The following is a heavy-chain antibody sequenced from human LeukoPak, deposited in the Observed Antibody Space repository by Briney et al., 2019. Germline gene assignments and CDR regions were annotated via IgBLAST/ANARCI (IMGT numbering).Heavy chain of an antibody. Sequence: GGSLRLSCAASGLTFSSHWMHWVRQAPGKGLVWVSRITNDGSSTTYADSVKGRFTISRDNAKNSLYLQMNSLRAEDTAVYYCARDGTDYGDYEFDYWGQGTLVTVSS. D-gene: IGHD4-17*01. CDR3: ARDGTDYGDYEFDY. CDR1: GLTFSSHW. V-gene: IGHV3-74*01. CDR2: ITNDGSST. J-gene: IGHJ4*02.